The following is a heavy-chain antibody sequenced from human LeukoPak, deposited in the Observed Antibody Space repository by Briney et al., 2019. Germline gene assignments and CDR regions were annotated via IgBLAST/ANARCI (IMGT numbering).Heavy chain of an antibody. CDR3: ARERLLWFGEPIGLDY. CDR2: ISAYNGNT. D-gene: IGHD3-10*01. V-gene: IGHV1-18*01. Sequence: ASVKVSCKASGYTFTSYSISWVRQAPGQGLEWMGWISAYNGNTNYAQKLQGRVTMTTDTSTSTAYMELRSLRSDDTAVYYCARERLLWFGEPIGLDYWGQGTLVTVSS. J-gene: IGHJ4*02. CDR1: GYTFTSYS.